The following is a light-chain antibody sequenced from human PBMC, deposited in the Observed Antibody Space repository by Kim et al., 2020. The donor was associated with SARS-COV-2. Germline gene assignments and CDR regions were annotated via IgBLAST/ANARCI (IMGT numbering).Light chain of an antibody. J-gene: IGKJ4*01. CDR1: QSVSRY. V-gene: IGKV3-20*01. Sequence: EIVLTQSPGTLSLSPGERATLSCRPSQSVSRYLAWYQQKPGQAPRLLIYSISTRATGIPDRFTGSGSGTDFTLTISRLEPEDFAMYYCQQYGSSPLTFGGGTKLEI. CDR2: SIS. CDR3: QQYGSSPLT.